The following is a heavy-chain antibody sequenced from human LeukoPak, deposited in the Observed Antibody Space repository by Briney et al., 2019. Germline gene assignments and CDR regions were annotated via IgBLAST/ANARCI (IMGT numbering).Heavy chain of an antibody. CDR2: ISGSGGNT. V-gene: IGHV3-23*01. J-gene: IGHJ4*02. Sequence: GGSLRLSCAASGFTFRSYTMSWVRQAPGKGLEWVSVISGSGGNTYYADPVKGRFTISRDNSKNTLYLQMNSLRAEDTAVYYCARDGSSGSFDYWGQGTLVTVSS. D-gene: IGHD6-19*01. CDR1: GFTFRSYT. CDR3: ARDGSSGSFDY.